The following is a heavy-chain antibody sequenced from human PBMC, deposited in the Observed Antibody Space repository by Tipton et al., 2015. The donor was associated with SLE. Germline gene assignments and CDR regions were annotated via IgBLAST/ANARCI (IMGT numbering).Heavy chain of an antibody. V-gene: IGHV4-4*02. CDR3: ARSRGLGSCSGDNCYDYYFGMDV. Sequence: TLSLTCAVSGGSIRSSNWWSWVRQPPGKGLEWIGEIHHSGSTNSNPSLKSRVTISVDRSKNQFSLKLTSVTAADTAVYYCARSRGLGSCSGDNCYDYYFGMDVWGQGTTVTVSS. D-gene: IGHD2-15*01. J-gene: IGHJ6*02. CDR1: GGSIRSSNW. CDR2: IHHSGST.